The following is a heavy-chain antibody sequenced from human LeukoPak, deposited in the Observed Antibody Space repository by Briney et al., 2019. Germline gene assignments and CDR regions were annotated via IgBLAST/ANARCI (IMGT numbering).Heavy chain of an antibody. Sequence: PSETLSLTCTVSGGSISSGDYYWSWLRQPPGTGLEWFGYIYYSGSTYYNPSLKSLVTISVDTSKNPFSLKLSSVTAADTAVYYCASLRRVTVTNSYNWFDPWGQGTLVTVSS. CDR2: IYYSGST. V-gene: IGHV4-30-4*08. D-gene: IGHD4-17*01. CDR1: GGSISSGDYY. CDR3: ASLRRVTVTNSYNWFDP. J-gene: IGHJ5*02.